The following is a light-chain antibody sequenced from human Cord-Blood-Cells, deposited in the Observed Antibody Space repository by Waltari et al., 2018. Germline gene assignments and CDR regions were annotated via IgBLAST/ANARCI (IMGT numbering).Light chain of an antibody. V-gene: IGLV3-21*04. CDR1: NIGSKS. CDR2: YDS. CDR3: QVWDSSSDHPV. J-gene: IGLJ3*02. Sequence: SYVLTQPPSVSVAPGKTARITCGGNNIGSKSVHWYQQKPGQAPVLVIYYDSDRPSGIPERFSDSNSGNTATLTISRVEAGDEAGYYCQVWDSSSDHPVFGGGTKLTVL.